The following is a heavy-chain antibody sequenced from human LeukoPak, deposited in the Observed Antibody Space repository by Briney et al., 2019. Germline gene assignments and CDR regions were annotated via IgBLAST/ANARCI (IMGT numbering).Heavy chain of an antibody. J-gene: IGHJ4*02. D-gene: IGHD2-15*01. CDR1: GFTFSSYW. V-gene: IGHV3-74*01. CDR2: INSDGSST. Sequence: PGGSLRLSCEASGFTFSSYWMSWVRQAPGKGLVWVSRINSDGSSTSYADSVKGRFTISRDNAKNTLYLQMNSLRAEDTAVYYCARARSPGGSGDYWGQGTLVTVSS. CDR3: ARARSPGGSGDY.